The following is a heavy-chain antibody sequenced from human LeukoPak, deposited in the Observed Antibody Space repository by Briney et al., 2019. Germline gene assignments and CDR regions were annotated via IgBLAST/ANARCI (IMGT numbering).Heavy chain of an antibody. Sequence: SETLSLTCTVSGGSINNYYWNWIRQPPGKGLEWIGYIYYTGSTNYNASLKSRVTMSVDTSRNQLSLKLESVTAADTAVYYCAALKRNYGSGSYGDCWGQGNLVTVSS. V-gene: IGHV4-59*01. D-gene: IGHD3-10*01. CDR3: AALKRNYGSGSYGDC. CDR2: IYYTGST. J-gene: IGHJ4*02. CDR1: GGSINNYY.